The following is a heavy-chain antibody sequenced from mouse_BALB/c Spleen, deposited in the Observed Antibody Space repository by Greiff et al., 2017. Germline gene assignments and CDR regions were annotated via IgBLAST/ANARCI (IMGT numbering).Heavy chain of an antibody. Sequence: EVKLVESGGGLVKPGGSLKLSCAASGFTFSDYYMYWVRQTPEKRLEWVATISDGGSYTYYPDSVKGRFTISRDNAKNNLYLQMSSLKTEDTAMYYCARGYGKRAWFAYWGQGTLVTVSA. CDR1: GFTFSDYY. J-gene: IGHJ3*01. CDR3: ARGYGKRAWFAY. CDR2: ISDGGSYT. V-gene: IGHV5-4*02. D-gene: IGHD1-1*02.